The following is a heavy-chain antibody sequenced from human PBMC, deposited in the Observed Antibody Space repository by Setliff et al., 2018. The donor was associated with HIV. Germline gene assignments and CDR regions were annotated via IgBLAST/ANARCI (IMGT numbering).Heavy chain of an antibody. CDR2: IGPYNGRT. D-gene: IGHD3-16*01. CDR3: ARDDGGYNYAEALDV. V-gene: IGHV1-18*01. CDR1: GYMSIAYG. Sequence: GASVKVSCKTSGYMSIAYGMSWVRRAPGQGLEWMGWIGPYNGRTEYAQEFQGRVSLTIDTSASTAYMELRSLRSDDTAVYYCARDDGGYNYAEALDVWGQGTMVTVSS. J-gene: IGHJ3*01.